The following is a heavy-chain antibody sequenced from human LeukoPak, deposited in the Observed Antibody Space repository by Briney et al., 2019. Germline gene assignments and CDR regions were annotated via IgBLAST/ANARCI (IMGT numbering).Heavy chain of an antibody. CDR1: EFTFSDYY. V-gene: IGHV3-11*01. CDR2: ISSTSSTK. Sequence: GGSLRLSCAASEFTFSDYYMSWIRQAPGKGLAWVSYISSTSSTKYYADSVKGRFTISRDNAKNSLYLQMNSLRAEDTAMYYCATCGYDFPCHFDNWRQGTLVTVSS. J-gene: IGHJ4*02. D-gene: IGHD3/OR15-3a*01. CDR3: ATCGYDFPCHFDN.